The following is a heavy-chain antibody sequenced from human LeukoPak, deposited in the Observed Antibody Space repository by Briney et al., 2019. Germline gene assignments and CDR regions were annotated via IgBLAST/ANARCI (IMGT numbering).Heavy chain of an antibody. V-gene: IGHV3-11*01. J-gene: IGHJ4*02. CDR3: ARTWGSGSYYDY. CDR2: ISSSGSTI. CDR1: GFTFSDYH. D-gene: IGHD3-10*01. Sequence: PGGSLRLSCAASGFTFSDYHMSWIRQAPGKGLEWVSDISSSGSTIYYADSVKGRFTISRDNAKNSLYLQMNSLRAEDTAVYYCARTWGSGSYYDYWGQGTLVTVSS.